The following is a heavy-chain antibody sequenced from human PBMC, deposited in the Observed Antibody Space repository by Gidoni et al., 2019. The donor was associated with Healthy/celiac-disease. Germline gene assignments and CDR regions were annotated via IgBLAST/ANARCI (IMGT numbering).Heavy chain of an antibody. J-gene: IGHJ4*02. V-gene: IGHV3-33*01. CDR2: IWDDGSKK. CDR1: GFTFSSYG. D-gene: IGHD3-22*01. Sequence: QLQLVESGGGVVQPVRSLRLSCAASGFTFSSYGRHGVRQAPGKGLEWVAVIWDDGSKKYYADSVKGRFTISRDNSKNTLYLQMNSLRAEDTAVYYCARDRNNYYDSSGIFDYWGQGTLVTVSS. CDR3: ARDRNNYYDSSGIFDY.